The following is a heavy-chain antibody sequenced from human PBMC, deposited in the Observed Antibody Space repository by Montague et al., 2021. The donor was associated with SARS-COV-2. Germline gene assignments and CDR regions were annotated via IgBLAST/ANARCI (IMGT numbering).Heavy chain of an antibody. V-gene: IGHV2-5*02. Sequence: PALVTPTQTLTLTCTFSGISLSTRGVGVAWIRQPPGKALEWLALIYWDDDERYSPSMRSRLTITKDTSENQVVLRMTNMDPMDTATYYCAPLGFDSRSYYTPHNWFDPWGQGILVTVSS. CDR3: APLGFDSRSYYTPHNWFDP. J-gene: IGHJ5*02. CDR2: IYWDDDE. D-gene: IGHD3-10*01. CDR1: GISLSTRGVG.